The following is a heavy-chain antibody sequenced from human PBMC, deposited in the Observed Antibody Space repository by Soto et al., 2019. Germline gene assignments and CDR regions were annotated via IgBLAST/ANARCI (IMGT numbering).Heavy chain of an antibody. Sequence: PSETLSLTCTVSGGSISSDYWNWIRQPPGKGLEWIGYIHSGSTTYSASLRSRVTISVDTSKNQFSLKLSSVTAADTAVYFCARNDGSRSTDYWGQGTLVTVSS. J-gene: IGHJ4*02. CDR3: ARNDGSRSTDY. CDR1: GGSISSDY. CDR2: IHSGST. V-gene: IGHV4-59*08. D-gene: IGHD3-10*01.